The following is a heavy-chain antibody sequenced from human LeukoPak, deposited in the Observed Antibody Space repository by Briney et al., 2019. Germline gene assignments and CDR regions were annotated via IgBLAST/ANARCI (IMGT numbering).Heavy chain of an antibody. CDR1: GGSISSYH. V-gene: IGHV4-59*08. CDR2: IYYSGST. J-gene: IGHJ4*02. CDR3: ARVPITMIVVGFDY. D-gene: IGHD3-22*01. Sequence: ASETLSLTCTVSGGSISSYHWSWIRQPPGKGLEWIGYIYYSGSTYYNPSLKSRVTISVDTSKNQFSLKLSSVTAADTAVYYCARVPITMIVVGFDYWGQGTLVTVSS.